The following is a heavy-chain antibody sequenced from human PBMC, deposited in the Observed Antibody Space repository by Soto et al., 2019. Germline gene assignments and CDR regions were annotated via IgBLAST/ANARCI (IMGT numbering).Heavy chain of an antibody. Sequence: RLSCGASAFSFSHYAMRWVRQAPGKGLECVAVISYDGNIKRYADSVKGRFTISRDNSENTLYLQMNSLSPEDTAVYYCARAGYCSGGRCYSPYYYYYGMDVWGQGXTVTVYS. V-gene: IGHV3-30-3*01. D-gene: IGHD2-15*01. CDR3: ARAGYCSGGRCYSPYYYYYGMDV. J-gene: IGHJ6*02. CDR1: AFSFSHYA. CDR2: ISYDGNIK.